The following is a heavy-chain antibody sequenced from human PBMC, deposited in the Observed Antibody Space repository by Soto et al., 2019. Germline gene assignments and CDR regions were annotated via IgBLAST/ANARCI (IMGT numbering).Heavy chain of an antibody. CDR3: AHRGPEDWPLDY. V-gene: IGHV2-5*02. Sequence: QITLKESGPTLVRPTQTLTLTCAFSGFSLSTSGVGVGWIRQPPGKALEWLAVIYWDDSKHYSPSLRSRLTITKDTSKNPVVLTMTKMAPKDTGTYYCAHRGPEDWPLDYWGQGTLVTVSS. CDR2: IYWDDSK. J-gene: IGHJ4*02. D-gene: IGHD3-9*01. CDR1: GFSLSTSGVG.